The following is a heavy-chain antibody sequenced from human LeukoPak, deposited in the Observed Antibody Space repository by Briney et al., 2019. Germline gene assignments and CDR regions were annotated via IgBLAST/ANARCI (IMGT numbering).Heavy chain of an antibody. V-gene: IGHV3-23*01. CDR2: ISGSGGST. J-gene: IGHJ4*02. Sequence: GGSLRLSCAASGFTFSSYAMSWVRQAPGKGLEWVSAISGSGGSTYYADSVKGRFTISRDNSKNTLYLQMNSLGAEDTAVYYCVTDRDTSWQKRFDYWGRGTLVTVSS. D-gene: IGHD1-1*01. CDR1: GFTFSSYA. CDR3: VTDRDTSWQKRFDY.